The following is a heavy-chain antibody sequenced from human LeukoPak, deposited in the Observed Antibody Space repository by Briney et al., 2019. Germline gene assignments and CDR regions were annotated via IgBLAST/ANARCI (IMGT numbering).Heavy chain of an antibody. CDR2: INPNSGGT. Sequence: GASVKVSCKASGYTFTGYYMHWVRQAPGQGLEWMGWINPNSGGTNYAQKFQGWVTMTRDTSISTAYMELSRLRFDDTAVYYCARGLLTRSGWFDPWGQGTLVTVSP. CDR1: GYTFTGYY. V-gene: IGHV1-2*04. D-gene: IGHD1-1*01. CDR3: ARGLLTRSGWFDP. J-gene: IGHJ5*02.